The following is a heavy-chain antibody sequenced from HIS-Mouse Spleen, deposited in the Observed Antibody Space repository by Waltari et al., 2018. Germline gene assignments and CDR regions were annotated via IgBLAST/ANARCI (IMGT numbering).Heavy chain of an antibody. CDR2: IYPGDSVT. J-gene: IGHJ3*02. D-gene: IGHD3-22*01. Sequence: EVQLVQSGAEVKKPGESLKIACKGSGYSLTSYWIGWVRQMPGKGLEWMGIIYPGDSVTRYSPSFQGQVTISADKSISTAYLQWSSLKASDTAMYYCARPGYYYDSSGYHDAFDIWGQGTMVTVSS. CDR3: ARPGYYYDSSGYHDAFDI. CDR1: GYSLTSYW. V-gene: IGHV5-51*03.